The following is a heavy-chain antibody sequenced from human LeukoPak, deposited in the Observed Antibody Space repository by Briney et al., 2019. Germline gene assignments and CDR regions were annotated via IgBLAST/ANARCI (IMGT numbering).Heavy chain of an antibody. Sequence: KPSETLSLTCAVYGGSFSGYYWSWIRQSPGKGLEWIGEISHDGITNFNPSLKSRVTTSVDTSKNQFSLNLRSVTAADTAVYYCAREVRQVTERRFVARARFHYYYMDVWGSGTKVTVSS. V-gene: IGHV4-34*01. CDR3: AREVRQVTERRFVARARFHYYYMDV. J-gene: IGHJ6*03. CDR2: ISHDGIT. D-gene: IGHD1-1*01. CDR1: GGSFSGYY.